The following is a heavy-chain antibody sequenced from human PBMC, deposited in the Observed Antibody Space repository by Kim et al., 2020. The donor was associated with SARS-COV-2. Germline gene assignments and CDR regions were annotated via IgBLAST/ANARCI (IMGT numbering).Heavy chain of an antibody. CDR3: AKDVGGRGGSIL. V-gene: IGHV3-23*01. D-gene: IGHD2-15*01. J-gene: IGHJ4*02. CDR2: ISGSGGST. CDR1: GFTFSSYA. Sequence: GGSLRLSCAASGFTFSSYAMSWVRQAPGKGLEWVSAISGSGGSTYYADSVNGRFTISRDNSKNTLYLQMNSLRAEDTAVYYCAKDVGGRGGSILWGQGTLVTVSS.